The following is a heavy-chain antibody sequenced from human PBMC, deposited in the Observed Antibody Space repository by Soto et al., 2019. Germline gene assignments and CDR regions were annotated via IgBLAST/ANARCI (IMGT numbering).Heavy chain of an antibody. V-gene: IGHV3-64*01. J-gene: IGHJ5*02. CDR1: GFTFSSYA. D-gene: IGHD1-1*01. CDR2: ISSNGGST. CDR3: ARDDHRLGYT. Sequence: EVQLVDSGGGLVQPGGSLRLSWAASGFTFSSYAMHWVRQAPGKGLEYVSAISSNGGSTYYANSVKGRFTISRDNSKNTLYLQMGSLRAEDMAVYYCARDDHRLGYTWGQGTLVTVSS.